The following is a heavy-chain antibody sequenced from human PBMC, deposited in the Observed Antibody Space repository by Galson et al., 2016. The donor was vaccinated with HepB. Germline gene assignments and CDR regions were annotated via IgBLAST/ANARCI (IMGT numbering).Heavy chain of an antibody. V-gene: IGHV3-74*03. CDR1: GFSFSSFW. CDR3: AYSTGYPSVN. CDR2: VNSDATIT. D-gene: IGHD4-11*01. Sequence: SLRLSCAASGFSFSSFWMHWVRQAPGKGLVWVSRVNSDATITTYADSVRGRFTISRDNAKKTLFLHMESLSAEDTAVYFRAYSTGYPSVNWGQGTQVTVSS. J-gene: IGHJ4*02.